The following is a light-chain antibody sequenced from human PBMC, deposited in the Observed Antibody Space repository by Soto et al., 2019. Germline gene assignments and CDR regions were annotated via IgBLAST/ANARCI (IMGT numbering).Light chain of an antibody. CDR1: QSVSSN. CDR3: HQYNNFMYT. Sequence: EIVMTQSPATLSVSPGERASLSCRASQSVSSNLAWYQHKPGQAPRLLIFGASTRATGIPARFSGSGSGTEFTLTISSLQSVDSAIYFCHQYNNFMYTFGQGTKLELK. V-gene: IGKV3-15*01. J-gene: IGKJ2*01. CDR2: GAS.